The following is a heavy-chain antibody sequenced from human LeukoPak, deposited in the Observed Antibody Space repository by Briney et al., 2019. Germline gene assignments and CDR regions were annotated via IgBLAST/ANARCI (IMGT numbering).Heavy chain of an antibody. Sequence: HTGRSLRLSCAASEFTFSSYGMHWVRRAPGKGLEWVAVISYDGSNKYYADSVKGRFTISRDNSKNTLYLQMNSLRAEDTAVYYCARESGNGYSSGWYPYYYYGMDVWGQGTTVTVSS. D-gene: IGHD6-19*01. V-gene: IGHV3-30*03. CDR3: ARESGNGYSSGWYPYYYYGMDV. CDR1: EFTFSSYG. J-gene: IGHJ6*02. CDR2: ISYDGSNK.